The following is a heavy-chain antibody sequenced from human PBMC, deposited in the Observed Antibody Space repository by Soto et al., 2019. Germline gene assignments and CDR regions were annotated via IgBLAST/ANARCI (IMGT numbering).Heavy chain of an antibody. J-gene: IGHJ3*02. Sequence: QVQLQESGPGLVKPSETLSLTCTVSGGSVSSGSYYWSWIRQPPGKGLEWIGYIYYSGSTNYNPSLKSRVTISVDTYKNQFSLKLSSVTAADTAVYYCARDLSLDIWGQGTMVTVSS. CDR2: IYYSGST. CDR1: GGSVSSGSYY. D-gene: IGHD3-16*02. V-gene: IGHV4-61*01. CDR3: ARDLSLDI.